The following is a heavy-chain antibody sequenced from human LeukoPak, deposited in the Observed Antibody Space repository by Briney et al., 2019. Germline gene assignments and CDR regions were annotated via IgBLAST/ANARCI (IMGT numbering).Heavy chain of an antibody. CDR2: ISGSGGST. CDR1: GFTFSSYA. J-gene: IGHJ3*02. CDR3: AKDEYSGSYNAFDI. V-gene: IGHV3-23*01. Sequence: GASLRLSCAASGFTFSSYAMSWVRQAPGKGLEWVSAISGSGGSTYYADSVKGRFTISRDKSKNTLYLQMNSLRAEDTAVYYCAKDEYSGSYNAFDIWGQGTMVTVSS. D-gene: IGHD1-26*01.